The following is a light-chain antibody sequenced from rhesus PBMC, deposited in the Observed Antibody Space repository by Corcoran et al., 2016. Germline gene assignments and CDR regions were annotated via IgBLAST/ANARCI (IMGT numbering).Light chain of an antibody. CDR1: QGISKY. J-gene: IGKJ2*01. Sequence: DIQMTQSPSSLSASVGDTVTITCQASQGISKYLAWYQQKPGKAPKLLIDDASTLQSGVPSRFSGSGTGTEFTLTIGSLQPDDFTTYYCQQHNSYPYSFGQGTKVEIK. CDR3: QQHNSYPYS. V-gene: IGKV1-25*01. CDR2: DAS.